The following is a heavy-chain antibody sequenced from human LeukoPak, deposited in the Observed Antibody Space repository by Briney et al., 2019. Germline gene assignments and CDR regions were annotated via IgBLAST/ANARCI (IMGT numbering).Heavy chain of an antibody. V-gene: IGHV3-9*01. Sequence: GRSLRLSCAASGLTFDDYDMHWVRQPPGKGLEWVSDINWNRGSVSYAHSLKRRFTTSRKKTKKSLYLQMNSLRAEDTALYYCAKDIGIAVAEGHFDYWGQGTPVTVSS. J-gene: IGHJ4*02. CDR2: INWNRGSV. CDR3: AKDIGIAVAEGHFDY. CDR1: GLTFDDYD. D-gene: IGHD6-19*01.